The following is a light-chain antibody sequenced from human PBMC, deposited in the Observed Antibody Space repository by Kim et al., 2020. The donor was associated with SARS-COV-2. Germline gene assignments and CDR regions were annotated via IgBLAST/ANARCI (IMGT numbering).Light chain of an antibody. CDR1: SSNIGSYF. J-gene: IGLJ2*01. V-gene: IGLV1-51*01. CDR2: DND. Sequence: GQRVTFSCSGSSSNIGSYFVSWYQHVPGTAPKALIFDNDRRLTGIPDRFSGSKSGTSATLVITGLQTGDEADYYCKTWDARLSDVVFGGGTQLTVL. CDR3: KTWDARLSDVV.